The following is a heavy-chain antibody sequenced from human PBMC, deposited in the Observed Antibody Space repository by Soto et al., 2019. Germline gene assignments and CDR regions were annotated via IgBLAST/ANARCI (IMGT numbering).Heavy chain of an antibody. CDR1: GFTFSSYA. Sequence: GGSLRLSCAASGFTFSSYAMHWVRQAPGKGLEWVAVISYDGSNKYYADSVKGRFTISRDNSKNTLYLQMNSLRAEDTAVDYGARVASTSCYDYWGQGTLVTVSS. J-gene: IGHJ4*02. D-gene: IGHD2-2*01. CDR3: ARVASTSCYDY. CDR2: ISYDGSNK. V-gene: IGHV3-30*04.